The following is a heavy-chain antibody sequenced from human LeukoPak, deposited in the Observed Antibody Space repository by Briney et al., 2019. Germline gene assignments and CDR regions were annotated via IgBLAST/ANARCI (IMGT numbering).Heavy chain of an antibody. CDR2: IYYSGST. CDR3: ARPSGVVVPNYYMDV. Sequence: SETLSLTCTVSGDSISSSNYYWGWIRHPPGKGLEWIGSIYYSGSTYYNPSLKSRVTISVDTSKNQFSLKLSSVTAADTAVYYCARPSGVVVPNYYMDVWGKGTTVTVSS. D-gene: IGHD2-2*01. CDR1: GDSISSSNYY. J-gene: IGHJ6*03. V-gene: IGHV4-39*01.